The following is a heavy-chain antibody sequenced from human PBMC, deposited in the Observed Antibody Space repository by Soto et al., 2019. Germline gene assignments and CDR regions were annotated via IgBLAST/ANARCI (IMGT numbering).Heavy chain of an antibody. V-gene: IGHV4-31*03. CDR3: ARVRILEAGPGNWFDT. J-gene: IGHJ5*02. CDR2: IYHTGSA. CDR1: GASMTTGSYY. D-gene: IGHD6-19*01. Sequence: SETLSLTCTVSGASMTTGSYYWSWIRQLPGKGLEWIGYIYHTGSAYHNPSLRSRLSMSVEPSENQFSLKLRSVTAADTAVYYCARVRILEAGPGNWFDTWGPGTLVTVSS.